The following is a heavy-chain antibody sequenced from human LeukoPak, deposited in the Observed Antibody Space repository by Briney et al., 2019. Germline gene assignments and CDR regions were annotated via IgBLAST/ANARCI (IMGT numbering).Heavy chain of an antibody. Sequence: PGGSLRLSCAASGFAFSSYSMNWVRQAPGKGLEWVSGISGSGGSTYYVDSVKGRFTISRDNSNNRLYLQMNSLRTDDTAVYYCAKDKGSGTYPPYWGQGTLVTVSS. CDR1: GFAFSSYS. CDR2: ISGSGGST. CDR3: AKDKGSGTYPPY. J-gene: IGHJ4*02. V-gene: IGHV3-23*01. D-gene: IGHD1-26*01.